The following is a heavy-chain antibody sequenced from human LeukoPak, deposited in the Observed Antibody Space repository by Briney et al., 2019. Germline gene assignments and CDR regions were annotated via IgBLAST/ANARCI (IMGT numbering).Heavy chain of an antibody. J-gene: IGHJ4*02. D-gene: IGHD3-10*01. CDR1: GFTFSNYW. V-gene: IGHV3-74*01. CDR3: VKGGDTGIDF. CDR2: INSDGSST. Sequence: GGSLRLSCAPSGFTFSNYWMHWVRQAQGKGLVWVSRINSDGSSTTSADSVKGRFTISRDNAKNTLYLQMNSLRAEDTAVYYCVKGGDTGIDFWGQGTLVTVSS.